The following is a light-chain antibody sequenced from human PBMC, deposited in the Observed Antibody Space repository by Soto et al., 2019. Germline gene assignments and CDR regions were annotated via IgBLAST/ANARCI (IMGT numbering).Light chain of an antibody. J-gene: IGKJ5*01. V-gene: IGKV1-33*01. CDR3: QQARSFPVT. CDR1: QHIGNY. Sequence: DIQMTQSPSSRSASVGDRVTITCQASQHIGNYLNWYQQKPGKAPKLLIYDASNLQAGVPSRFSGSGSGTDFTLTITSLQSEDFATYYCQQARSFPVTFGQGTRLEIK. CDR2: DAS.